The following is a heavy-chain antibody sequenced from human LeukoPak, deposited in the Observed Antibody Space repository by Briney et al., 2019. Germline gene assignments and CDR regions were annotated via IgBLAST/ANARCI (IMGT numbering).Heavy chain of an antibody. CDR2: INHSGST. Sequence: SETLSLTCAVYGGSFSGYYWSWIRQPPGKGLEWIGEINHSGSTNYNPSLKSRVTISVDTSKNQFSLKLSSVTAADTAAYYCARAERWAAARSNWFDPWGQGTLVTVSS. V-gene: IGHV4-34*01. CDR1: GGSFSGYY. D-gene: IGHD6-6*01. CDR3: ARAERWAAARSNWFDP. J-gene: IGHJ5*02.